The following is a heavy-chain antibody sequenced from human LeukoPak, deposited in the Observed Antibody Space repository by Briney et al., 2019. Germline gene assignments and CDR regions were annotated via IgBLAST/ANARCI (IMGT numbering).Heavy chain of an antibody. CDR2: IKPDGSEK. J-gene: IGHJ4*02. CDR3: ARERFSSGWYTN. Sequence: GGSLRLSCAASGFTHSNYWMTWVRQAPGKGLEWVANIKPDGSEKYYVDSVRGRFTISRDNAKNSLYLQMNSLRAEDTALYYCARERFSSGWYTNWGQGTLVTVSS. D-gene: IGHD6-19*01. CDR1: GFTHSNYW. V-gene: IGHV3-7*01.